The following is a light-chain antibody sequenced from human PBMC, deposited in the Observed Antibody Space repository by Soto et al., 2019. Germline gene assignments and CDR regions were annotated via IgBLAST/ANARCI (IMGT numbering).Light chain of an antibody. V-gene: IGKV3-20*01. CDR1: QSVSNNF. J-gene: IGKJ2*01. Sequence: EIVLTQSPGTLSLSPGERATLSCRASQSVSNNFLAWYQQKPGQAPRLLIYGASRRATGIPDTFSGSGSGTDFPLPVSRLEPEVFAVYYCRQYDSSPYTLGQGTKVEIK. CDR3: RQYDSSPYT. CDR2: GAS.